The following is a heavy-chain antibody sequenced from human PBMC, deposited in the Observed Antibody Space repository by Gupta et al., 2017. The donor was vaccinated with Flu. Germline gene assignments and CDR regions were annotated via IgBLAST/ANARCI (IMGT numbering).Heavy chain of an antibody. D-gene: IGHD3-10*01. CDR1: GFTFSSYA. CDR3: ARDRGDGSFDY. V-gene: IGHV3-64*01. Sequence: EVQLVESGGGLVQPGGSLRLSCAASGFTFSSYAMHWVRQAPGKGLEYVSAISSNGGSTYYANSVKGRFTISRDNSKNTLYLQMGSLRAEDMAVYYCARDRGDGSFDYWGQGTLVTVSS. CDR2: ISSNGGST. J-gene: IGHJ4*02.